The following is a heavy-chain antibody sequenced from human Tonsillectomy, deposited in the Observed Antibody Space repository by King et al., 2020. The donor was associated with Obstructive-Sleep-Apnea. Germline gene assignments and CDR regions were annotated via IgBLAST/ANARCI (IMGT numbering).Heavy chain of an antibody. CDR3: ARDRDCRSTSCFFGMDV. CDR1: GFIFSSYL. D-gene: IGHD2-2*01. CDR2: INIDGSTT. Sequence: VQLVESGGGLVQPGGSLRLSCAASGFIFSSYLMHWVRQAPGKVLVWVSRINIDGSTTSDADSVKGRFTISRENAKNTLHLQMSSLRAEDTAVYFCARDRDCRSTSCFFGMDVWGQGTTVTVSS. J-gene: IGHJ6*02. V-gene: IGHV3-74*01.